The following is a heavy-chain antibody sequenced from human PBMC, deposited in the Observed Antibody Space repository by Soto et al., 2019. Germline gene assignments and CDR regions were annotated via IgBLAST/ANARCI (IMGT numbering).Heavy chain of an antibody. Sequence: QVQLQLWGAGLLKPSEILSLTCAVYGESLSGYYGNWIRQSPGKGLEWIGEINYSGNTNYNPSFKSLLTISIDTSNTQFSLNMSSVTAPVTAVYYCARTRNLDVWGQGTTVIVSS. D-gene: IGHD1-1*01. J-gene: IGHJ6*02. CDR2: INYSGNT. CDR3: ARTRNLDV. V-gene: IGHV4-34*01. CDR1: GESLSGYY.